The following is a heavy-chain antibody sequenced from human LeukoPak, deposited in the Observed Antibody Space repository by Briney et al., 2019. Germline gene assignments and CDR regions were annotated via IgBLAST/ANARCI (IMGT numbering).Heavy chain of an antibody. CDR2: INHSGST. CDR3: ARWTAADTAMATPLDHFDY. Sequence: PSETLSLTCTVSVGSISSSSYYWGWIRQPPGKGLEWIGEINHSGSTNYNPSHKSRVTISVDTSKNQFSLKLSSVTAADTAVYYCARWTAADTAMATPLDHFDYWGQGTLVTVSS. CDR1: VGSISSSSYY. V-gene: IGHV4-39*07. D-gene: IGHD5-18*01. J-gene: IGHJ4*02.